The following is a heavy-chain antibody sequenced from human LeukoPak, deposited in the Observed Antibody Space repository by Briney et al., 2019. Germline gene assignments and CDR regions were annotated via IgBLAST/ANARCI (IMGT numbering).Heavy chain of an antibody. CDR2: ISGSGGST. Sequence: PGGSLTLSCAPSGFTFSSYAMSWVCQAPGKGLEWVSAISGSGGSTYYADSVKGRFTLSRDNPKNTLYLQMNSLRAEDTAVYYCAKAGGHIVVTIFDSDYYYYYMDVWGKGTTVTVSS. D-gene: IGHD5-12*01. V-gene: IGHV3-23*01. CDR1: GFTFSSYA. J-gene: IGHJ6*03. CDR3: AKAGGHIVVTIFDSDYYYYYMDV.